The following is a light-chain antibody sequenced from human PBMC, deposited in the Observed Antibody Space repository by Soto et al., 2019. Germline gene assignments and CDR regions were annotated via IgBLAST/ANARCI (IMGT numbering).Light chain of an antibody. CDR3: ATWESSLSTGV. V-gene: IGLV1-51*01. CDR1: SSNIGNNF. J-gene: IGLJ2*01. CDR2: DNS. Sequence: QSVLTQPPSVSAAPGQKVTISCSGSSSNIGNNFVSWYQQLPGTAPKLLIYDNSKRPSGIPDRFSGSKSGTSATLGITGLQSGDEADYYCATWESSLSTGVFGGGTKVTV.